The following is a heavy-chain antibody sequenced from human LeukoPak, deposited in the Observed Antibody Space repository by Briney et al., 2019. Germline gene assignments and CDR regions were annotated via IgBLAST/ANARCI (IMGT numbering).Heavy chain of an antibody. CDR1: GFPFSNYS. J-gene: IGHJ6*03. V-gene: IGHV3-48*01. Sequence: GGSLRLSCAAFGFPFSNYSINWVRQAPGKGLEWVSYISSSSSTIYYADSVKGRFTISRDNAKNSLCLQLNSLRAEDTAVYYCARGEEEVVSTYYMDVWGKGTTVTVSS. D-gene: IGHD2-2*01. CDR3: ARGEEEVVSTYYMDV. CDR2: ISSSSSTI.